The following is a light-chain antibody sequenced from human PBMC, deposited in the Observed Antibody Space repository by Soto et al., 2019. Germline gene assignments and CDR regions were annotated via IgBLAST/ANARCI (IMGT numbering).Light chain of an antibody. CDR2: VNN. CDR1: SSNIGAGHD. CDR3: QSYDSSLSGPI. Sequence: QSVLTQPPSVSGAPGQRVTISCTGSSSNIGAGHDVNWYQQLAGTAPKLLIYVNNNRPSGVPDRFSGSKSATSASLAITGIQAEDEADYYCQSYDSSLSGPIFGGGTKLTVL. V-gene: IGLV1-40*01. J-gene: IGLJ2*01.